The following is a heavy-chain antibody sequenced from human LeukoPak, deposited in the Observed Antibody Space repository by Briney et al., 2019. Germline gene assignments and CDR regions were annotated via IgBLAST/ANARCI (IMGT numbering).Heavy chain of an antibody. CDR2: IYYSGST. CDR1: GGSIRSSSYY. CDR3: ARQVVAVAGTGYFDY. Sequence: SETLSLTCTVSGGSIRSSSYYWGWIRQPPGKGREWIGSIYYSGSTYYNASLKSRGTISVDTSKNQFSLKLNSVTAADTAVYFCARQVVAVAGTGYFDYWGQGTLVTVSS. V-gene: IGHV4-39*01. J-gene: IGHJ4*02. D-gene: IGHD6-19*01.